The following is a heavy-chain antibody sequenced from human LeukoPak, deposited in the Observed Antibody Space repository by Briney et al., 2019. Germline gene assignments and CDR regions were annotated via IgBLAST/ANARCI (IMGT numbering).Heavy chain of an antibody. CDR3: ATSRSELFDFDY. J-gene: IGHJ4*02. CDR2: FDPENGET. V-gene: IGHV1-24*01. D-gene: IGHD3-10*02. Sequence: ASVKVSCKASGYTFTSYGISWVRQAPGKGLEWMGGFDPENGETIYAQKFQGRVTMTEDTSTDTAYMELSSLRSEDTAVYYCATSRSELFDFDYWGQGTLVTVSS. CDR1: GYTFTSYG.